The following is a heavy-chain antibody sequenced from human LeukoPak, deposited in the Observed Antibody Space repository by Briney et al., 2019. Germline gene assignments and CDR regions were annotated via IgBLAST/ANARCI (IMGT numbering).Heavy chain of an antibody. CDR1: GFTFNNYE. CDR2: ISTRSSDK. Sequence: PGGSLRLSCVASGFTFNNYEMNWVRQAPGKGLEWISYISTRSSDKYYADSVEGRFTVSRDNAKDSLYLQINNLRAEDTAVYFCARQGYHSLRYHYFFYMDVWGKGTTVTVSS. V-gene: IGHV3-48*03. J-gene: IGHJ6*03. CDR3: ARQGYHSLRYHYFFYMDV. D-gene: IGHD1-1*01.